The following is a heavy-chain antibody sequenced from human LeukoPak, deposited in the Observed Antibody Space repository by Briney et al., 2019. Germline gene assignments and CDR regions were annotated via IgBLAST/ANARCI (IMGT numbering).Heavy chain of an antibody. V-gene: IGHV3-66*01. CDR1: GFIVSSTY. D-gene: IGHD2-2*01. J-gene: IGHJ4*02. Sequence: GGSLRLSCAASGFIVSSTYLNWVRQAPGKGLEWVSLINAVGSTYYADSVKGRFTISRDNSKNTMDLRMNSLRADDTAVYYCARGEGASISRRYFDYWGQGALVIVSS. CDR3: ARGEGASISRRYFDY. CDR2: INAVGST.